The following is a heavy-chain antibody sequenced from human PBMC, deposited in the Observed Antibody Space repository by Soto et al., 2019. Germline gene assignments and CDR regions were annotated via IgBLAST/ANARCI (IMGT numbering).Heavy chain of an antibody. CDR3: ARDPGSGGSYYGYFQH. CDR2: ISYDGSNK. CDR1: GFTFSSYA. D-gene: IGHD1-26*01. Sequence: GALRLSCAASGFTFSSYAMHWVRQAPGKGLEWVAVISYDGSNKYYADSVKGRFTISRDNSKNTLYLQMNSLRAEDTAVYYCARDPGSGGSYYGYFQHWGQGTLVTVSS. V-gene: IGHV3-30-3*01. J-gene: IGHJ1*01.